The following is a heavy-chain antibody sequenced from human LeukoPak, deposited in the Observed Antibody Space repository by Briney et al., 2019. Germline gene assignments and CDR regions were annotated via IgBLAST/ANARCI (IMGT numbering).Heavy chain of an antibody. CDR2: INPNSGGT. V-gene: IGHV1-2*02. CDR3: ARDPPIKKFGVVISGQYYFDY. Sequence: ASVKVSCKASGYTFTGYYMHWVRQAPGQGLEWMGWINPNSGGTNYAQKFQGRVTMTRDTSTSTVYMELSSLRSEDTAVYYCARDPPIKKFGVVISGQYYFDYWGQGTLVTVSS. D-gene: IGHD3-3*01. J-gene: IGHJ4*02. CDR1: GYTFTGYY.